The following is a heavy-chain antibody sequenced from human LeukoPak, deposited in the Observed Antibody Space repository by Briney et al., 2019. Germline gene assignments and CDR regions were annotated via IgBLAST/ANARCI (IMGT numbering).Heavy chain of an antibody. CDR1: GGTFSSYA. V-gene: IGHV1-69*04. Sequence: GASVKVSCKASGGTFSSYAISWVRQAPGQGLEWMGRIIPILGIANYAQKFQGRVTITADKSTSTVYMELSSLRSEDTAVYYCAGTYYYGSGSYYPLDYWGQGTLVTVSS. CDR3: AGTYYYGSGSYYPLDY. CDR2: IIPILGIA. D-gene: IGHD3-10*01. J-gene: IGHJ4*02.